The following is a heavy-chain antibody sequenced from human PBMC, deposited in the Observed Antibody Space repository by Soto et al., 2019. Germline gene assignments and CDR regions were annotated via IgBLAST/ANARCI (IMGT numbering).Heavy chain of an antibody. CDR3: ARLEGLATISYYFDF. CDR1: GDSINSDKYY. D-gene: IGHD3-9*01. J-gene: IGHJ4*02. Sequence: TSETLSLTCSVSGDSINSDKYYWGWIRQPPGKGLEWIGSIYFRENTYYNPSLQTRVTISLDKSKSQFSLKLNSVTAADSTVYFCARLEGLATISYYFDFWGQGALVTVSS. V-gene: IGHV4-39*01. CDR2: IYFRENT.